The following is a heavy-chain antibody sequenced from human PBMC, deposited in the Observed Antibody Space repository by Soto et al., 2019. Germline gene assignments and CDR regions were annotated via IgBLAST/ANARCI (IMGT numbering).Heavy chain of an antibody. CDR1: GLPFSSYA. V-gene: IGHV3-48*01. CDR2: IGIGSSTK. CDR3: ARDQLYYNDISGRPLNAFDV. J-gene: IGHJ3*01. D-gene: IGHD3-22*01. Sequence: GGSLRLSCAVSGLPFSSYAMSWVRQAPVKGLEWVSYIGIGSSTKYYADSVKGRFTISRDNAKNSLYLQMNSLRAEDTAVYYCARDQLYYNDISGRPLNAFDVWGQGTMVTVSS.